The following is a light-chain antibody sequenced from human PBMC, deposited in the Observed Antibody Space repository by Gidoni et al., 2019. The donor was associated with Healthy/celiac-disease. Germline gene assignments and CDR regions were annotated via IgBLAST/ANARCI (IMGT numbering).Light chain of an antibody. J-gene: IGKJ4*01. CDR2: DAS. Sequence: DIQMTQSPSSLSASVGDRVTITCQASQDINKYLNWYEQKPGKAHKLLIYDASNLETGVQSRFSGSGSGTDFTFTISSLQPEDIAIYYCQQYDNRPLTFGGGTKVEIK. V-gene: IGKV1-33*01. CDR1: QDINKY. CDR3: QQYDNRPLT.